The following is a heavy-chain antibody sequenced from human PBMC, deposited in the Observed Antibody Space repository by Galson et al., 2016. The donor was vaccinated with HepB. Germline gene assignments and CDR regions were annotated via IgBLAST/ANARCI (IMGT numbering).Heavy chain of an antibody. CDR2: IKRAGSQI. J-gene: IGHJ4*02. V-gene: IGHV3-7*04. Sequence: SLRLSCAASGFTFSDYWMNWVRQAPGQGLEWVATIKRAGSQIYYVDSVKGRFTISRDNFQNSLFLQMNSLRAEDTAVYYCARAQWRQARRAAYFDYWGQGALVTVSS. CDR1: GFTFSDYW. CDR3: ARAQWRQARRAAYFDY. D-gene: IGHD5-18*01.